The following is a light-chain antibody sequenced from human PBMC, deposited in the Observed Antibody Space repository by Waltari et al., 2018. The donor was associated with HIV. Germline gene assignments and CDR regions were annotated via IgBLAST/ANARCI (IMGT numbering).Light chain of an antibody. CDR1: SSNIGNDN. CDR2: KNY. CDR3: VGWDGSLSGYV. Sequence: QSVLTQPPSASGTPGQTVTISCSGSSSNIGNDNVYWYQQLPGMTPKLLIYKNYQRPLGVPDRFAGSKSGTSASLAISGLRSEDEADYYCVGWDGSLSGYVFGAGTTVTVL. J-gene: IGLJ1*01. V-gene: IGLV1-47*01.